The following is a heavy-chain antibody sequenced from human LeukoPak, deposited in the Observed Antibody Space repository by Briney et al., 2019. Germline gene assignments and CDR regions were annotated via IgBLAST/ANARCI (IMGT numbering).Heavy chain of an antibody. J-gene: IGHJ6*02. CDR3: ARDTPPHYYDSSGYYYGYYYGMDV. Sequence: PSQTLSLTCTVSGGSISSGSYYWSWIRQPAGKGLEWIGRIYTSGSTNYNPSLKSRVTISVDTSKNQFSLKLSSVTAADTAVYYCARDTPPHYYDSSGYYYGYYYGMDVWGQGTTVTVSS. D-gene: IGHD3-22*01. CDR1: GGSISSGSYY. V-gene: IGHV4-61*02. CDR2: IYTSGST.